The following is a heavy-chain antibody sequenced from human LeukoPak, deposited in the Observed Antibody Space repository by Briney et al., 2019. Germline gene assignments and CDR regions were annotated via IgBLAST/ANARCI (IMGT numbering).Heavy chain of an antibody. V-gene: IGHV3-23*01. D-gene: IGHD2-15*01. Sequence: GSLRLSCAASGFTFSSYSMNWVRQAPGKGLEWVSAISGSGGSTYYADPVKGRFTISRDNSKNTLYLQMNSLRAEDTAVYYCAKRPKSIVVVVAAPVDYWGQGTLVTVSS. CDR3: AKRPKSIVVVVAAPVDY. CDR2: ISGSGGST. CDR1: GFTFSSYS. J-gene: IGHJ4*02.